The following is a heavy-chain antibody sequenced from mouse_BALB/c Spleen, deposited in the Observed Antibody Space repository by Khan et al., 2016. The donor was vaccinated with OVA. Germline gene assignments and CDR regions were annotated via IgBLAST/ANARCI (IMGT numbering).Heavy chain of an antibody. CDR2: ISSGGSYT. D-gene: IGHD1-1*01. V-gene: IGHV5-9-3*01. J-gene: IGHJ2*01. Sequence: EVELVESGGGLLKPGGSLKLSCAASGFTFNSYAMSWVRQTPEKRLEWVATISSGGSYTYYPDSVKGRFTISRDNAKNILYLQMSSLRSEDTAMYYCARDYYGSSYEDYWGQGTTLTVSS. CDR1: GFTFNSYA. CDR3: ARDYYGSSYEDY.